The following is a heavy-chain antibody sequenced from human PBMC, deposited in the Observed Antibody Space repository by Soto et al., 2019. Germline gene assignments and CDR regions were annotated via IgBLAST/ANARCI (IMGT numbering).Heavy chain of an antibody. Sequence: SNAQCHTWTCSGASFSTSSSYWCLIRQPPGKGLEWIGSIYYSGSTYYNPSLKSRVTISVDTSKNQFSLKLSSVTAADTDVYYCARRSSGSLYAFDIWGQGTMVT. D-gene: IGHD1-26*01. J-gene: IGHJ3*02. CDR3: ARRSSGSLYAFDI. V-gene: IGHV4-39*01. CDR1: GASFSTSSSY. CDR2: IYYSGST.